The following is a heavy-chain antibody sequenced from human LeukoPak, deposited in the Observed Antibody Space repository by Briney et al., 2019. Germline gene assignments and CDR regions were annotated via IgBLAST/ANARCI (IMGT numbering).Heavy chain of an antibody. D-gene: IGHD3-22*01. CDR2: ISGSGGST. V-gene: IGHV3-23*01. CDR1: GFTFSSYA. CDR3: AKDARSYYDSSGYYSDY. Sequence: GGSLRLSCAASGFTFSSYAMSWVRQAPGKGLEWVSAISGSGGSTYYADSVKGRFTISRDNSKNTLYLQMNSLRAEDTAVYYCAKDARSYYDSSGYYSDYWGKGTLVTVSS. J-gene: IGHJ4*02.